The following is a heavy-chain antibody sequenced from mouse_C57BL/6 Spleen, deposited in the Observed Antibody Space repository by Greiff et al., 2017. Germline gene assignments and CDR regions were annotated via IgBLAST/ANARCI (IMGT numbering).Heavy chain of an antibody. D-gene: IGHD2-1*01. J-gene: IGHJ4*01. CDR1: GYTFTSYW. CDR3: AKGAYGIGYYETMDY. V-gene: IGHV1-64*01. CDR2: IHPNSGST. Sequence: QVQLQQPGAELVKPGASVKLSCKASGYTFTSYWMHWVKQRPGQGLEWIGMIHPNSGSTNYNEKFKSKATLTVDKSSSAAYMQLSSLTSEDSAVCSCAKGAYGIGYYETMDYWGQGTSVTVSS.